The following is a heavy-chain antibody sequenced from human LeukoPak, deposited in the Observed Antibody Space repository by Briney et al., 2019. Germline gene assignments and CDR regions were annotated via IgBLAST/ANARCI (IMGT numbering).Heavy chain of an antibody. V-gene: IGHV4-39*07. D-gene: IGHD3-22*01. J-gene: IGHJ6*03. Sequence: SETLSLTCTVSGGSISNSSYYWGWIRQPPGKGLEWIGSIYYSGSTYYNPSLKSRVTISVDTSKNQFSLKLSSVTAADTAVYYCAGSAYYYDSSGYYYGYYYYYMDVWGKGTTVTVSS. CDR1: GGSISNSSYY. CDR2: IYYSGST. CDR3: AGSAYYYDSSGYYYGYYYYYMDV.